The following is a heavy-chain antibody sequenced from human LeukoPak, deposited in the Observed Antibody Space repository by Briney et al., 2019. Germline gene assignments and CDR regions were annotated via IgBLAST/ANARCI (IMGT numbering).Heavy chain of an antibody. CDR3: AKRSMVRGVQFDAFDL. V-gene: IGHV3-30*04. J-gene: IGHJ3*01. Sequence: GRSLRLSCAASGFTFSSYAMHWVRQAPGKGLEWVAFVLYDESLKYYADSVRGRVTISRDNSRNTLYLQMNSLRAEDTAVYYCAKRSMVRGVQFDAFDLWGQGTIITVSS. CDR2: VLYDESLK. D-gene: IGHD3-10*01. CDR1: GFTFSSYA.